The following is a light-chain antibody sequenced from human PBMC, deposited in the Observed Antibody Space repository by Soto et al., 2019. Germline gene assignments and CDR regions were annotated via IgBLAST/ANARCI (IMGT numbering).Light chain of an antibody. CDR3: QQYNNWPRT. CDR1: QSVSSN. J-gene: IGKJ1*01. V-gene: IGKV3-15*01. Sequence: EIVMTHSLATLSLSPGERATLSCRASQSVSSNLAWYQQKPGQAPRLLIYGASTRATGIPARFSGSGSGTEFTLTISSLQSEDFAVYYCQQYNNWPRTFGQGTKVDI. CDR2: GAS.